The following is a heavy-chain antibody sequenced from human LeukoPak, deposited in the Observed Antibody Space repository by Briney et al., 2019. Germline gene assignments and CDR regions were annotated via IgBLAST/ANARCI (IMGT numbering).Heavy chain of an antibody. CDR3: ARDLRFLEWLPDNWFDP. D-gene: IGHD3-3*01. CDR1: GDSISSYS. CDR2: IYYSGST. Sequence: SETLSLTCTVSGDSISSYSWSWIRQPPGKGLEWIGYIYYSGSTTYNPSHKSRVTISVDTSKNQFSLKLTSVTAADTAVYYCARDLRFLEWLPDNWFDPWGQGTLVTVSS. J-gene: IGHJ5*02. V-gene: IGHV4-59*01.